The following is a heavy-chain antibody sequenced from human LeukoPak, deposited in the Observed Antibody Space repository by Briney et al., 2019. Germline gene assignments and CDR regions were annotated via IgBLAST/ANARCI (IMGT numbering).Heavy chain of an antibody. J-gene: IGHJ5*01. CDR3: AIYVEMANWFDS. V-gene: IGHV4-39*01. D-gene: IGHD5-24*01. CDR1: GGSISSSSYY. CDR2: IYYSGST. Sequence: SETLSLTCTISGGSISSSSYYWGWIRQPPGKRLEWIGSIYYSGSTYYNPSLKSRVTISVDTSKNQFSLKLSSVTAADTAVYYCAIYVEMANWFDSWGQGTLVTVYS.